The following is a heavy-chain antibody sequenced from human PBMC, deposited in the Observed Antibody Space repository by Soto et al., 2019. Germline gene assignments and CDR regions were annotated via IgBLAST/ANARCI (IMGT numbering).Heavy chain of an antibody. J-gene: IGHJ4*02. V-gene: IGHV3-23*01. CDR3: AKDGNWLDVYFDV. Sequence: GGSLRLSCVASGIEFSNYAMSWVRQAPGKGLEWGSISSASGRSRYHADSVKGRFTISRDNSKNTLYLHMTNLRAEDTAVYYCAKDGNWLDVYFDVWGQGXPVTVSS. CDR1: GIEFSNYA. CDR2: SSASGRSR. D-gene: IGHD6-19*01.